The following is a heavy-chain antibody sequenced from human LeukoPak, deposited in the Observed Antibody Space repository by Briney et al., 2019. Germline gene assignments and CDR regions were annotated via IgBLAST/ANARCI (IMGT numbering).Heavy chain of an antibody. D-gene: IGHD1-26*01. CDR3: SSAPWQWELRGVYFDY. CDR2: IYSSGNT. V-gene: IGHV4-59*01. CDR1: RGSTSNYY. J-gene: IGHJ4*02. Sequence: SETLSLTCTVSRGSTSNYYWSWIRQPPGKGLEWIGYIYSSGNTKYNPSLKSRVTISIDASKNQFSLNLTSVTASDTAVYYCSSAPWQWELRGVYFDYWGQGTPVTVSS.